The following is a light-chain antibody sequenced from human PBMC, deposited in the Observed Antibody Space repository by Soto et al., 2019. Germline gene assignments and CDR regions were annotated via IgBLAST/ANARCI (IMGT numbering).Light chain of an antibody. CDR3: EQYGSSPWT. CDR1: QSVSSNY. V-gene: IGKV3-20*01. J-gene: IGKJ1*01. CDR2: GAS. Sequence: EIVLTQSPGTLSLSPGERATLSCRACQSVSSNYLAWYQQKPGQAPRPLIYGASSRATGIPDRFSGSGAGTDFTLTISRLEPEDFAVYYCEQYGSSPWTFGQGTKVEIE.